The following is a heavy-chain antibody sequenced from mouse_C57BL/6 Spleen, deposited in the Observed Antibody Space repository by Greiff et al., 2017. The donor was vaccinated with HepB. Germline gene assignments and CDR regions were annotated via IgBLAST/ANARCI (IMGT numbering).Heavy chain of an antibody. V-gene: IGHV1-81*01. Sequence: VKLMESGAELARPGASVKLSCKASGYTFTSYGISWVKQRTGQGLEWIGEIYPRSGNTYYNEKFKGKATLTADKSSSTAYMELRSLTSEDSAVYVCARGESYTSDYARNFDSWGQGTTLTVSS. CDR1: GYTFTSYG. CDR3: ARGESYTSDYARNFDS. CDR2: IYPRSGNT. D-gene: IGHD2-13*01. J-gene: IGHJ2*01.